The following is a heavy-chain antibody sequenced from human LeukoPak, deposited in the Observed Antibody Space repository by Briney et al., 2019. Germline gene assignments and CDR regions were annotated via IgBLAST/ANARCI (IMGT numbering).Heavy chain of an antibody. CDR2: IYRGGTI. V-gene: IGHV4-4*09. D-gene: IGHD6-13*01. CDR1: GGSISDY. J-gene: IGHJ5*02. Sequence: NPSETLSLTCSVSGGSISDYWSWIRQPPGKGLEWIGYIYRGGTINYNPSVKSRVTMSLDTSKNQISLMLNPVTAADTAIYYCARHWLEAAKTYSYWFDPWGQGTLVTVSS. CDR3: ARHWLEAAKTYSYWFDP.